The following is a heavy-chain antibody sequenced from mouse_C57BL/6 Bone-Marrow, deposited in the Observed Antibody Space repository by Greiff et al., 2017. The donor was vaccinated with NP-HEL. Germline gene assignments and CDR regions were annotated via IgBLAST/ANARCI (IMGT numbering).Heavy chain of an antibody. CDR1: GYAFSSSW. Sequence: VQLVESGPELVKPGASVKISCKASGYAFSSSWMNWVKQRPGKGLEWIGRIYPGDGDTNYNGKFKGKATLTADKSSSTAYMQLSSLTSEDSAVYFCARGEIYYAVDYWGQGTSVTVSS. V-gene: IGHV1-82*01. CDR3: ARGEIYYAVDY. J-gene: IGHJ4*01. CDR2: IYPGDGDT.